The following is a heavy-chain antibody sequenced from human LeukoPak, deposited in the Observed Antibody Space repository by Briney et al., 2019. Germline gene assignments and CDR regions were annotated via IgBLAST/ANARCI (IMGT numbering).Heavy chain of an antibody. Sequence: GGSLRLSCAVSGFTFDDYAMHWVRQAPGKGLEWVSLINSDGSSTNYADSVKGRFTISRDNSKNSLYLQMNSLRAEDTAVYYCARRGEDSSSWYLDYWGQGTLVTVSS. CDR1: GFTFDDYA. J-gene: IGHJ4*02. D-gene: IGHD6-13*01. CDR2: INSDGSST. V-gene: IGHV3-43D*03. CDR3: ARRGEDSSSWYLDY.